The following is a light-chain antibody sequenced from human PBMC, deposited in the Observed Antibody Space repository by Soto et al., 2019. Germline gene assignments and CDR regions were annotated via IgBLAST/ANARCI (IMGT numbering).Light chain of an antibody. J-gene: IGKJ4*01. Sequence: EIVMTQSPATLSVSPGEGATLSCKASQNVYNNLAWYQQRPGQPPRLLIYDAYTRATGISARFSGSGYGKEFTLTISSLQSEDFAVYFCQQCRNWPLTFGGGTKVEIK. CDR3: QQCRNWPLT. V-gene: IGKV3-15*01. CDR2: DAY. CDR1: QNVYNN.